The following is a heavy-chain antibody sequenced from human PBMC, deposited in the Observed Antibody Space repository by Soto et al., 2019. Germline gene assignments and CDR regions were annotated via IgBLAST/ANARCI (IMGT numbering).Heavy chain of an antibody. J-gene: IGHJ4*02. Sequence: PSETLSLTCAVYGGSFIGYYWSWIRQPPGKGLEWIGEINHSGSTNYNPSLKSRVTISVDTSKNQFSLKLSSVTAADTAVYYCARYARGVIIDYFDYWGQGTQVTVPQ. V-gene: IGHV4-34*01. D-gene: IGHD3-10*01. CDR3: ARYARGVIIDYFDY. CDR1: GGSFIGYY. CDR2: INHSGST.